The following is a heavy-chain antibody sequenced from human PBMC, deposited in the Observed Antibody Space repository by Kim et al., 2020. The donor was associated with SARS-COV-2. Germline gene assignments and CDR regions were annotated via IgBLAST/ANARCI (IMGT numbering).Heavy chain of an antibody. CDR3: ARGYSSGSYPT. CDR1: GGSLSSYY. CDR2: VYFGGNT. Sequence: SETLSLTCQTSGGSLSSYYWTWIRQPPGKGLEWIGCVYFGGNTNYKPSLKSRVTISVDTSKTQFSLKLTSLTAADTAVYYCARGYSSGSYPTWGQGSLVTVSS. J-gene: IGHJ4*02. V-gene: IGHV4-59*13. D-gene: IGHD6-19*01.